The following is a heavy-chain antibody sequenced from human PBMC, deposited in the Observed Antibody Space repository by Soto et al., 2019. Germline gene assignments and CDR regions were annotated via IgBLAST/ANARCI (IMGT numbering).Heavy chain of an antibody. CDR1: GFTFSSYA. J-gene: IGHJ6*03. Sequence: EVQLLESGGGLVQPGGSLRLSCAASGFTFSSYAMSWVRQAPGKGLEWVSAISGSGGSTYYADSVKGRFTISRDNSKNTLYLQLNSLRAEDTAVYYFAKGRAATHLYYYMDVWGKGTTVTVSS. CDR3: AKGRAATHLYYYMDV. D-gene: IGHD2-15*01. V-gene: IGHV3-23*01. CDR2: ISGSGGST.